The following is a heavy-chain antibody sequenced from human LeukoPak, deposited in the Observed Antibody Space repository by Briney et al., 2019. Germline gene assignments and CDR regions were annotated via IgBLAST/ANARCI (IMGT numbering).Heavy chain of an antibody. Sequence: ASVKVSCKASGYTFTNNFMHWVRQAPGQGLEWIGIINPSGDNTWYAQKFQGRVTMTRDMATSTDYLEVSSLRSEDTAVYYCARGLTGGDPVWGQGTLVTVSS. V-gene: IGHV1-46*01. CDR3: ARGLTGGDPV. J-gene: IGHJ4*02. CDR1: GYTFTNNF. D-gene: IGHD7-27*01. CDR2: INPSGDNT.